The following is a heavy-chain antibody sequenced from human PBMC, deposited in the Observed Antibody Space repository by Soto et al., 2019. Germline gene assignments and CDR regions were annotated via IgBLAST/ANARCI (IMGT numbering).Heavy chain of an antibody. V-gene: IGHV3-48*01. Sequence: GGSLRLSCAGSGFPFSDYNMNWVRQAPGKGLEWVSYISSSTGSVYYADSVKGRFTISRDNGKTSLFLQMNSLRAEDTAVYYCARLGPRRFFDPFDCWGQGTLVTVSS. CDR2: ISSSTGSV. CDR3: ARLGPRRFFDPFDC. CDR1: GFPFSDYN. D-gene: IGHD3-3*01. J-gene: IGHJ4*02.